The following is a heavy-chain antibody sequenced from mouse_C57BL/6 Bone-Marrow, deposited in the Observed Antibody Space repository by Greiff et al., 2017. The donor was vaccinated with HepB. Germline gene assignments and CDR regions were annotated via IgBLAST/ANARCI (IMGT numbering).Heavy chain of an antibody. Sequence: QVQLKESGPGLVAPSQSLSITCTVSGFSLTSYGVDWVRQSPGKGLEWLGVIWGVGSTNYNSALKSRLSISKDNSKSQVFLKMNSLQTDDTAMYYCARILGLYDGYPYAMDYGGQGTSVTVSS. V-gene: IGHV2-6*01. CDR1: GFSLTSYG. J-gene: IGHJ4*01. D-gene: IGHD2-3*01. CDR2: IWGVGST. CDR3: ARILGLYDGYPYAMDY.